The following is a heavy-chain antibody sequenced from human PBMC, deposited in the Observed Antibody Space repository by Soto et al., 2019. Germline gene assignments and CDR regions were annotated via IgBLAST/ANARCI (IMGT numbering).Heavy chain of an antibody. CDR2: INHSGST. V-gene: IGHV4-34*01. J-gene: IGHJ6*02. CDR1: GGSFSGYY. D-gene: IGHD1-26*01. CDR3: ARAIGARHPVYYYYYGMDV. Sequence: SETLSLTCAVYGGSFSGYYWSWIRQPPGKGLEWIGEINHSGSTNYNPSLKSRVTISVDTSKNQFSLKLSPVTAADTAVYYCARAIGARHPVYYYYYGMDVWGQGTTVTVSS.